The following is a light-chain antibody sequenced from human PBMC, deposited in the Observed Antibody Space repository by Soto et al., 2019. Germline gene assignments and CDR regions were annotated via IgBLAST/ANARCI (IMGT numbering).Light chain of an antibody. J-gene: IGLJ1*01. Sequence: QSALTQPASVSGSPGQSITISCTGTSTDVGNYNLVSWYQQQHPGKAPKLMIYDVSKRPSGVSNRFSGSKSGNTASLTISGLQAEDEADYYCSSSAGSGTYYLFGTGTKVTVL. CDR1: STDVGNYNL. V-gene: IGLV2-23*02. CDR3: SSSAGSGTYYL. CDR2: DVS.